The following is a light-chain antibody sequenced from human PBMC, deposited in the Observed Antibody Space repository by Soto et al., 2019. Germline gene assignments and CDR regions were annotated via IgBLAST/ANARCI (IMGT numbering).Light chain of an antibody. CDR3: QQYNNWPPIT. Sequence: EVVMTQSPSTLSVSPGESATLSCRASQSVSSSYLAWYQQKPGHAPRLLIYGASTRATGIPASFSGSGSGTEFTLTISSLQSEDFAAYYCQQYNNWPPITFGQGTRLEIK. CDR1: QSVSSSY. CDR2: GAS. J-gene: IGKJ5*01. V-gene: IGKV3-15*01.